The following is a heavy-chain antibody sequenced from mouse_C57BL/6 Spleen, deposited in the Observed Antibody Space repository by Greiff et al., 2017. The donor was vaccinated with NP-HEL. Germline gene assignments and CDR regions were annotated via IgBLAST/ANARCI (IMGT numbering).Heavy chain of an antibody. J-gene: IGHJ2*01. D-gene: IGHD1-1*01. CDR1: GYAFSSYW. CDR2: IYPGDGDT. CDR3: AREDYYGSTLYFDY. Sequence: QVHVKQSGAELVKPGASVKISCKASGYAFSSYWMNWVQQRPGKGLEWIGQIYPGDGDTNYNGKFKGKATLTADKSSSTAYMQLSSLTSEDSAVYFCAREDYYGSTLYFDYWGQGTTLTVSS. V-gene: IGHV1-80*01.